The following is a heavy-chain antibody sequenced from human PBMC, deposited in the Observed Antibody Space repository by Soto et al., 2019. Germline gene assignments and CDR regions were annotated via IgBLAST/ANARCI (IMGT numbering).Heavy chain of an antibody. Sequence: GSLRLSCAASGFTFSSYWMYWVRQAPGKGLVWASRINTDGSGANYADSVKGRFTISRDNAKNTLYLQMNSLRDEDSAVFYCARDYDSSGYPRYYFDYWGQGTLVTVSS. CDR3: ARDYDSSGYPRYYFDY. V-gene: IGHV3-74*01. CDR2: INTDGSGA. CDR1: GFTFSSYW. D-gene: IGHD3-22*01. J-gene: IGHJ4*02.